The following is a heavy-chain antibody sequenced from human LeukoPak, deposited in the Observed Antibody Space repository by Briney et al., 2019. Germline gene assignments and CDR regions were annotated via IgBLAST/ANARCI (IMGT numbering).Heavy chain of an antibody. J-gene: IGHJ4*02. CDR2: RNPSGGST. CDR1: GYTXTSYY. Sequence: ASVKVSCKASGYTXTSYYMHWVRQAPGQGLEWMGIRNPSGGSTSYAQKFQGRVTMTRDTSTSTVYKELSSLRSEDTAVYYCARELYCSSTSCYAPFDYWGQGTLVTVSS. D-gene: IGHD2-2*01. CDR3: ARELYCSSTSCYAPFDY. V-gene: IGHV1-46*01.